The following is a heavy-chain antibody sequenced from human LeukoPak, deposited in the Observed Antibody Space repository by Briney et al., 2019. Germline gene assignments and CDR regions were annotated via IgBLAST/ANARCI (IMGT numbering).Heavy chain of an antibody. D-gene: IGHD1-26*01. CDR1: VDTISSYA. CDR2: ISAYNGNT. Sequence: ASVKVSCKTSVDTISSYAISWVRQAPGQGLEWMGWISAYNGNTNYAQKLQGRVTMTTDTSTSTAYMELRSLRSDDTAVYYCARVHGELRNFDYWGQGTLVTVSS. CDR3: ARVHGELRNFDY. J-gene: IGHJ4*02. V-gene: IGHV1-18*01.